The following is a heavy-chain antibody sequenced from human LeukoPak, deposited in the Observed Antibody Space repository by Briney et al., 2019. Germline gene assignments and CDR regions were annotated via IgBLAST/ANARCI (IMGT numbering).Heavy chain of an antibody. CDR1: GYSFTSYW. CDR3: ARHGHYYDSSGYSLGY. V-gene: IGHV5-51*01. D-gene: IGHD3-22*01. J-gene: IGHJ4*02. Sequence: GESLKISCKGSGYSFTSYWIGWVRQMPGKGLEWMGIIYPGDSDTRYSPSFQGQVTISADKSISTACLQWSSLKASDTAMYYCARHGHYYDSSGYSLGYWGQGTLVTVSS. CDR2: IYPGDSDT.